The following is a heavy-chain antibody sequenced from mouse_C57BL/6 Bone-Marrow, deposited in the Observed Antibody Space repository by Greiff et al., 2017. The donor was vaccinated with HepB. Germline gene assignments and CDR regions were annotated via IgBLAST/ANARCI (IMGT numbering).Heavy chain of an antibody. CDR1: GFSLTSYG. J-gene: IGHJ4*01. Sequence: VQLQQSGPGLVQPSQSLSITCTVSGFSLTSYGVHWVRQSPGKGLEWLGVIWRGGSTDYNAAFMSRLSITKDNSKSQVFFKMNSLQADDTAIYYCAKGGGYYDYAMDYWGQGTSVTVSS. D-gene: IGHD2-3*01. CDR3: AKGGGYYDYAMDY. CDR2: IWRGGST. V-gene: IGHV2-5*01.